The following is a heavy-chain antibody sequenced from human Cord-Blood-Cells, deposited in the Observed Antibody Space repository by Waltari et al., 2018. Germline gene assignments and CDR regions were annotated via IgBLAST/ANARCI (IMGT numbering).Heavy chain of an antibody. Sequence: EVQLVESGGGLVKPGGSLRLSCAASGFTFSNAWMSWVRQAPGKGLEWVGSIKSKTDGGTTDYAAPVKGRFTISRDDSKNTLYLQMNSLKTEDTAVYYCTTDLSGSDYWGQGTLVTVSS. CDR3: TTDLSGSDY. CDR2: IKSKTDGGTT. D-gene: IGHD1-26*01. CDR1: GFTFSNAW. J-gene: IGHJ4*02. V-gene: IGHV3-15*01.